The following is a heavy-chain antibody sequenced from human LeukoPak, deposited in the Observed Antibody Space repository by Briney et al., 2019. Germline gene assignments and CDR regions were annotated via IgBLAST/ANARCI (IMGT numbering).Heavy chain of an antibody. Sequence: PGGSLRLSCAASGFTFSDYYMSWIRQAPGKGLEWVSYISSSGSTIYYADSVKGRFTISRDNAKNSLYLQMNSLRAEDTAVYYCARARTNYGDYVSIPDYWGQGTLVTVSS. CDR1: GFTFSDYY. V-gene: IGHV3-11*04. CDR2: ISSSGSTI. J-gene: IGHJ4*02. D-gene: IGHD4-17*01. CDR3: ARARTNYGDYVSIPDY.